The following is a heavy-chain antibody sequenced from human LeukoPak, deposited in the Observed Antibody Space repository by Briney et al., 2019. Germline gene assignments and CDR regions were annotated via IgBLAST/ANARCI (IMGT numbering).Heavy chain of an antibody. J-gene: IGHJ3*02. D-gene: IGHD3-10*01. CDR3: ARDKSRTYGSADAFDI. CDR2: IYTSGST. V-gene: IGHV4-4*07. Sequence: SETLSLTCPVSGGSLSSYYWNWIRQPAGKGMEWIGRIYTSGSTNYNPSLKSRVTMSVDTSKNQFSLKLSSVTAADTAVYYCARDKSRTYGSADAFDIWGQGTMVTVSS. CDR1: GGSLSSYY.